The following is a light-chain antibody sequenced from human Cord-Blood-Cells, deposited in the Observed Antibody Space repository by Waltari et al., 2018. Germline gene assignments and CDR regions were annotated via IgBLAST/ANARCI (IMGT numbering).Light chain of an antibody. CDR1: SSDVGGYNY. J-gene: IGLJ2*01. CDR3: CSYAGSYTLV. CDR2: DVS. Sequence: QSALTQPRSVSGSPGQSVTISCTGTSSDVGGYNYVSGYQQHPGKAPKLMIYDVSKRPSGVPDRFSGSKSGNTASLTISGLQAEDEADYYCCSYAGSYTLVFGGETKLTVL. V-gene: IGLV2-11*01.